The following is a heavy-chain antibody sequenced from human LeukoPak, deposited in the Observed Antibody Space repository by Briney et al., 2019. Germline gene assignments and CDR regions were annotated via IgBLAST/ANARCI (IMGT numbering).Heavy chain of an antibody. D-gene: IGHD1-26*01. V-gene: IGHV3-23*01. Sequence: AGGSLRLSCVGSGFTFRSHAMSWVRQAPEKGLEFVSGIYENGGTTYYADSVKGRFTISRDNSKNTLYLQVNSLRAEDTAVYYCAKGGKWDVTPFDYWGQGTLVTVSS. CDR1: GFTFRSHA. J-gene: IGHJ4*02. CDR2: IYENGGTT. CDR3: AKGGKWDVTPFDY.